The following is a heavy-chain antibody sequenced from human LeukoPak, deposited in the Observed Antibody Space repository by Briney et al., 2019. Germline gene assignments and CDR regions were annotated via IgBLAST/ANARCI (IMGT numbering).Heavy chain of an antibody. D-gene: IGHD2-2*01. CDR1: GFTFSSYG. Sequence: GRSLRLSCAASGFTFSSYGMHWVRQAPGKGLEWVAVIGDSGGSTYYADSVKGRFTISRDNSKNTLYLQMTSLRAEDTAVYYCAKGHCSSTTCYVYYFDYWGQGTLITVSS. CDR2: IGDSGGST. CDR3: AKGHCSSTTCYVYYFDY. V-gene: IGHV3-23*01. J-gene: IGHJ4*02.